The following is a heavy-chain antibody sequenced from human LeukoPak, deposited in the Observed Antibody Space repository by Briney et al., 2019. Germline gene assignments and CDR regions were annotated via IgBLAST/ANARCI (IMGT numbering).Heavy chain of an antibody. Sequence: GGSLRLSCAASGFTFSSYWMHWVRQAPGKGLEWVSAISGSGGSTYYADSVKGRFTISRDNSKNTLYLQMNSLRAEDTALYYCARVSGWPARPAEYFQDWGQGTLVTV. V-gene: IGHV3-23*01. CDR2: ISGSGGST. D-gene: IGHD6-19*01. CDR1: GFTFSSYW. CDR3: ARVSGWPARPAEYFQD. J-gene: IGHJ1*01.